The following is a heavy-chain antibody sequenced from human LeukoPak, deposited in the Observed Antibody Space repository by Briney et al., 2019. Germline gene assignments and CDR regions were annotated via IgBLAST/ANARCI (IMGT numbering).Heavy chain of an antibody. J-gene: IGHJ4*02. CDR3: AKGVLRYFDWLCLYDY. D-gene: IGHD3-9*01. CDR2: ISGSGGST. V-gene: IGHV3-23*01. Sequence: GGSLRLSCAASGFTFSSYAMSWVRQAPGKGLEWVSAISGSGGSTYYADSVKGRFIISRDNSKNTLYLQMNSLRAEDTAVYYCAKGVLRYFDWLCLYDYWGQGTLVTVSS. CDR1: GFTFSSYA.